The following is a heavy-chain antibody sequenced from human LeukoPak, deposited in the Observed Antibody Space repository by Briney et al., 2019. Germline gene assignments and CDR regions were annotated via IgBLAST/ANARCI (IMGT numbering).Heavy chain of an antibody. CDR2: ISAFNGET. V-gene: IGHV1-18*01. D-gene: IGHD3-16*02. CDR3: ARDPSNTSGRYTYFDY. J-gene: IGHJ4*02. CDR1: GYTFTSHG. Sequence: ASVKVSCKTYGYTFTSHGTSWVRQAPGQGLEWMGWISAFNGETHYAQNLQGRVTMTTDTSTSTAYMELRSLRSDDTAVYYCARDPSNTSGRYTYFDYWGQGTLVTVSS.